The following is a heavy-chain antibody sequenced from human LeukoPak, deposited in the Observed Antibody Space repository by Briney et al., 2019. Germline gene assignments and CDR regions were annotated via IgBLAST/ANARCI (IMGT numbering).Heavy chain of an antibody. D-gene: IGHD3-22*01. Sequence: PSETLSLTCTVSGGSISSGGYYWSWIRQHPGKGLEWIGYIYYSGSTYYNPSLKSRVTISVDTSKNQLSLKLSSVTAADTAVYYCARVPPYDSSGYRANDAFDIWGQGTMVTVSS. CDR1: GGSISSGGYY. J-gene: IGHJ3*02. CDR2: IYYSGST. V-gene: IGHV4-31*03. CDR3: ARVPPYDSSGYRANDAFDI.